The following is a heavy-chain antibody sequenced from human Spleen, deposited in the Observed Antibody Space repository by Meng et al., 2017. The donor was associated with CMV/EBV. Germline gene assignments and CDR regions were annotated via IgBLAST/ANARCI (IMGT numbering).Heavy chain of an antibody. CDR1: GFTFDDYA. CDR2: ISWNSGSI. Sequence: GGSLRLSCAASGFTFDDYAMHWVRQAPGKGLEWVSGISWNSGSIGYADSVKGRFTISRDNSKNTLYLQMNSLRAEDTAVYYCAKVSPQVRGVNWGQGTLVTVSS. V-gene: IGHV3-9*01. J-gene: IGHJ4*02. D-gene: IGHD3-10*01. CDR3: AKVSPQVRGVN.